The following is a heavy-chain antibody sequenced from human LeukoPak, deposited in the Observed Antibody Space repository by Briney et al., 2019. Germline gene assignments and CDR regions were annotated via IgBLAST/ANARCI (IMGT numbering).Heavy chain of an antibody. CDR3: ARGRSSGPWGELDY. CDR1: XGYY. CDR2: INPNSGGT. J-gene: IGHJ4*02. D-gene: IGHD6-19*01. V-gene: IGHV1-2*02. Sequence: XGYYMHWVRXAPGQGLEWMGWINPNSGGTNYAQKFQGRVTMTRDTSISTAYMELSRLRSDDTAVYYCARGRSSGPWGELDYWGQGTLVTVSS.